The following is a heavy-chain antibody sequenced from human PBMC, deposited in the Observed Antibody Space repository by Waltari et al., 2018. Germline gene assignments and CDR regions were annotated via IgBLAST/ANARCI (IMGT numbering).Heavy chain of an antibody. CDR1: GFTFRRYE. D-gene: IGHD6-19*01. V-gene: IGHV4-59*01. Sequence: VQLVESGGGLVQPGGSLRVTCAASGFTFRRYEMNWVRQAPGKGLEWIGYLYYSGSTNYNPSLKSRVTISVDTSKNQFSLKLSSVTAADTAVYYCARDLKDSSGWPWGQGTLVTVSS. CDR3: ARDLKDSSGWP. CDR2: LYYSGST. J-gene: IGHJ5*02.